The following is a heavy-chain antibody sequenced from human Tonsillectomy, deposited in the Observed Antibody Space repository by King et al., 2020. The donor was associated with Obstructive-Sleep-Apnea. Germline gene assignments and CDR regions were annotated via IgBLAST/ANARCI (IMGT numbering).Heavy chain of an antibody. CDR1: GYTFTSYY. CDR2: INPSGGRT. J-gene: IGHJ4*02. V-gene: IGHV1-46*01. D-gene: IGHD1-1*01. Sequence: QLVQSGAEVKKPGASVKVSCKASGYTFTSYYMHWVRQAPGQGLEWMGIINPSGGRTSYAQKFQGRVTMTRVTSTSTVYMGLSSLRSEDTAVYYCASRTRGGMDYWGQGTLVTVSS. CDR3: ASRTRGGMDY.